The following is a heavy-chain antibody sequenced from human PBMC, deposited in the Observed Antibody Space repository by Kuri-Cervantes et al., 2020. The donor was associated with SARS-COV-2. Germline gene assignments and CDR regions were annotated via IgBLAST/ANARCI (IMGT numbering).Heavy chain of an antibody. V-gene: IGHV3-21*01. CDR1: GFTFSSYS. CDR3: ARAQRGLMVALDY. D-gene: IGHD5-12*01. Sequence: LSLTCAASGFTFSSYSMNWVRQAPGKGLEWVSSISSSSSYIYYADSVKGRVTISRDNAKNSLYLQMNSLRAEDTAVYYCARAQRGLMVALDYWGQGTLVTVSS. CDR2: ISSSSSYI. J-gene: IGHJ4*02.